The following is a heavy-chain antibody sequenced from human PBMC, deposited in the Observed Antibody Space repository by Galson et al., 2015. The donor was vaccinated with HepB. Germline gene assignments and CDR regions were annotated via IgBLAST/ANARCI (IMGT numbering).Heavy chain of an antibody. CDR3: AREYYYDSRPPFDY. CDR2: IYSGGST. Sequence: SLRLSCAASGFTVSSNYMSWVRQAPGKGLEWVSVIYSGGSTYYADSVKGRFTISRDNSKNTLYLQMNSLRAKDTAVYYCAREYYYDSRPPFDYWGQGTLVTVSS. D-gene: IGHD3-22*01. V-gene: IGHV3-66*02. CDR1: GFTVSSNY. J-gene: IGHJ4*02.